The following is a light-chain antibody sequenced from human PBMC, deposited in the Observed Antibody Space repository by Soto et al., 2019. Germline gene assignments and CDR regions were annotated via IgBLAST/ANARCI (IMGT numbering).Light chain of an antibody. J-gene: IGLJ1*01. CDR2: NNN. CDR1: TSNIGSNT. Sequence: QSVLTQPPSASGTPGQGVRISCSGITSNIGSNTVNWYQQLPGTAPKLLIYNNNQRPSGVPDRFSGSKSGTSASLAIGGLQSEDEADYYCAAWDDSLNGYVFGTGTKAPS. V-gene: IGLV1-44*01. CDR3: AAWDDSLNGYV.